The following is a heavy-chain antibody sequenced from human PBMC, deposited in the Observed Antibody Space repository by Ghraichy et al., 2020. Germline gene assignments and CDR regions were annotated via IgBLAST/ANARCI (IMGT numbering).Heavy chain of an antibody. Sequence: LSLTCAASGFTFSSYAMSWVRQAPGKGLEWVSAISGSGGSTYYADSVKGRFTISRDNSKNTLYLQMNSLRAEDTAVYYCAKDLATMIPRAPLDYWGQGTLVTVSS. D-gene: IGHD3-22*01. CDR3: AKDLATMIPRAPLDY. CDR2: ISGSGGST. CDR1: GFTFSSYA. J-gene: IGHJ4*02. V-gene: IGHV3-23*01.